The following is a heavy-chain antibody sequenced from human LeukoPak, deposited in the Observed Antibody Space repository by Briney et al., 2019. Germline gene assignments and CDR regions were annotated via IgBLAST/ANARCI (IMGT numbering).Heavy chain of an antibody. Sequence: PGGSLRLSCAPSGFTFSSYAMHWVRQAPGKGLEWVALISYDGINQYYADSVKGRFIISRDNSKNTLYLQLNSLRLEATAVYYCTLTTFGVVYYFDYWGQGTLVTVSS. CDR3: TLTTFGVVYYFDY. CDR2: ISYDGINQ. CDR1: GFTFSSYA. V-gene: IGHV3-30*04. J-gene: IGHJ4*02. D-gene: IGHD1/OR15-1a*01.